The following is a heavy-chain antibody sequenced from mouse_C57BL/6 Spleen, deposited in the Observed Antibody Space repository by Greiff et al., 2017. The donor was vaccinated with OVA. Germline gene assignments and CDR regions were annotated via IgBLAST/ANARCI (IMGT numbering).Heavy chain of an antibody. CDR2: IWSGGST. Sequence: VKLMESGPGLVQPSQSLSITCTVSGFSLTSSGVHWVRQSPGKGLEWLGVIWSGGSTDYNAAFISRLSISKDNSTSQVFFKMNSLQADETAIYYWARGRFTTVVATDYAMDYWGQGTSVTVSS. V-gene: IGHV2-2*01. CDR3: ARGRFTTVVATDYAMDY. CDR1: GFSLTSSG. D-gene: IGHD1-1*01. J-gene: IGHJ4*01.